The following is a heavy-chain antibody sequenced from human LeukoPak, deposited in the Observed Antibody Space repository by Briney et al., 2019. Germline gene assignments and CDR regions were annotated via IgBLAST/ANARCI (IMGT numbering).Heavy chain of an antibody. D-gene: IGHD3-9*01. CDR2: MNPNSGNT. CDR1: GCTFTSYD. Sequence: ASVKVSCKASGCTFTSYDINWVRQATGQGLEWMGWMNPNSGNTGYAQKFQGRVTMTRNTSISTAYMELSSLRSEDTAVYYCARAVVLRYFDWLRTGYYYYMDVWGKGTTVTVSS. V-gene: IGHV1-8*01. J-gene: IGHJ6*03. CDR3: ARAVVLRYFDWLRTGYYYYMDV.